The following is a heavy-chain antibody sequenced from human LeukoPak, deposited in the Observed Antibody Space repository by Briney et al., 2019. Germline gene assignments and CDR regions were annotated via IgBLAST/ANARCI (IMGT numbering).Heavy chain of an antibody. Sequence: SETLSLTCTVSGDSISIYYWSWIRQPPGKGLEWIGYIYNSGSTNYNPSLKSRVTISVDTSKNQFSLKLTSVTAADTAVYYCARDRELGYWGQGTLVTVST. J-gene: IGHJ4*02. V-gene: IGHV4-59*01. CDR2: IYNSGST. D-gene: IGHD3-10*01. CDR1: GDSISIYY. CDR3: ARDRELGY.